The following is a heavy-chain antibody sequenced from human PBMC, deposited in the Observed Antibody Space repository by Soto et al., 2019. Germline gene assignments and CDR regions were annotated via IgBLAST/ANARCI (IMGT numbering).Heavy chain of an antibody. D-gene: IGHD3-16*01. Sequence: GGTLRISCEGSGESSTTYRIGWVRQMPGKGLEWMGIIYPGDSDTRYSPSFQGQVTISDDKSISTAYLQWSSLKASDTAMYYCARFVGVIQYYFDYWGQGTLVTVSS. CDR2: IYPGDSDT. V-gene: IGHV5-51*01. CDR1: GESSTTYR. CDR3: ARFVGVIQYYFDY. J-gene: IGHJ4*02.